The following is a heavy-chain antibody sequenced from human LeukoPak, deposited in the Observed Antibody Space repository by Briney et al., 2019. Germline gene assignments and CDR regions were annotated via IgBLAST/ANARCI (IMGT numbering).Heavy chain of an antibody. CDR2: INHDGSVK. V-gene: IGHV3-7*01. CDR3: AKDSYSKGDY. D-gene: IGHD4-4*01. Sequence: GGSLRLSCVASGFTFSSSWMAWVRQAPGKGLQWVANINHDGSVKNYVGSVKGRFSISRDNAQNSFYLQMNSLETDDTAVYYCAKDSYSKGDYWGQGPLVTVSS. CDR1: GFTFSSSW. J-gene: IGHJ4*02.